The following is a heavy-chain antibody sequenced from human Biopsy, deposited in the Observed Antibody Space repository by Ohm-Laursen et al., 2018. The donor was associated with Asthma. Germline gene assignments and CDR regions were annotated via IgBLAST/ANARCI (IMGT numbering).Heavy chain of an antibody. CDR1: GFTFSSSA. CDR2: ITGSGGTT. Sequence: SLRLSCSASGFTFSSSAMSWVRQAPGKGRERVSAITGSGGTTYYADSVRGRFTISRDNSKSTLFLQMDSLSAEDTAVYYCAKDFRGIAVAGDRGFDYWGQGTLVTVSS. D-gene: IGHD6-19*01. V-gene: IGHV3-23*01. CDR3: AKDFRGIAVAGDRGFDY. J-gene: IGHJ4*02.